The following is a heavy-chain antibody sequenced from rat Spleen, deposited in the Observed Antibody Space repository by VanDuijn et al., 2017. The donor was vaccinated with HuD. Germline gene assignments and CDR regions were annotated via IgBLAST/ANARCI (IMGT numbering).Heavy chain of an antibody. CDR1: GFTFTKYD. Sequence: EVQLVESGGGLVQPGRSMKLSCAASGFTFTKYDMAWVRQAPKKGLEWVATISYDGSTPYYRDSVKGRFTISRDNAENTVYLQMSGLRSEDTATYYCVKGSDWFAYWGQGTLVTVSS. J-gene: IGHJ3*01. CDR3: VKGSDWFAY. CDR2: ISYDGSTP. V-gene: IGHV5-7*01.